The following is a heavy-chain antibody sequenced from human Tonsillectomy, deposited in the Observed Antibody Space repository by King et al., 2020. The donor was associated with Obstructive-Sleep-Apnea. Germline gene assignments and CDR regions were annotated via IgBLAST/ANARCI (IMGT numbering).Heavy chain of an antibody. V-gene: IGHV3-30*02. D-gene: IGHD4-23*01. CDR3: AKDSADYVGGTLDY. J-gene: IGHJ4*02. CDR1: GFTFSSYG. Sequence: VQLVESGGGVVQPGRSLRLSCSASGFTFSSYGMHWVCQAQGNGLEWGAFIAYEASNNNYADTGKGRFTISRDNSKNTLYLQMNSLRAEDTAFYYCAKDSADYVGGTLDYWGQGTLVTVSS. CDR2: IAYEASNN.